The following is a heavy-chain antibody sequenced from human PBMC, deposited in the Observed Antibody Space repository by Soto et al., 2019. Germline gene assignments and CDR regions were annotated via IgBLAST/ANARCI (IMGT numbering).Heavy chain of an antibody. CDR1: GFTCRSHW. J-gene: IGHJ4*02. Sequence: PGGSLRLSCAASGFTCRSHWMTWVRPAPGKGLEWVAYISQDATDKYYVESVKGRFTISRDNGKNSLYLQMNSLRADHTALYYCVRDSPYSLDFWAQGTLVTASS. CDR3: VRDSPYSLDF. V-gene: IGHV3-7*01. D-gene: IGHD2-21*01. CDR2: ISQDATDK.